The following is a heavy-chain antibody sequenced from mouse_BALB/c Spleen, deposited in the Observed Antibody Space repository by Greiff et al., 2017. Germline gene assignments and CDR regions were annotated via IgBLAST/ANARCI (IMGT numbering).Heavy chain of an antibody. CDR1: GFSLTSYG. CDR2: IWAGGST. CDR3: AREGFYYGNSYYYAMDY. J-gene: IGHJ4*01. D-gene: IGHD2-1*01. V-gene: IGHV2-9*02. Sequence: VQGVESGPGLVAPSQSLSITCTVSGFSLTSYGVHWVRQPPGKGLEWLGVIWAGGSTNYNSALMSRLSISKDNSKSQVFLKMNSLQTDDTAMYYCAREGFYYGNSYYYAMDYWGQGTSVTVSS.